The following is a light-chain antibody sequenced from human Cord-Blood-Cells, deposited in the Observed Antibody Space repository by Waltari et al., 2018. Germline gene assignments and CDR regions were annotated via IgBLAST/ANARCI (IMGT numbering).Light chain of an antibody. CDR3: QQYGSSPPLT. Sequence: EIVFTPSPGTLSLSTGERATLSCRASQSLSRRYLAWYQQKPGQAPRLLIYGASSRATGIPDRFSGSWSGTDFTLTISRLEPEDFAVYYCQQYGSSPPLTFGGGTKVGIK. V-gene: IGKV3-20*01. J-gene: IGKJ4*01. CDR2: GAS. CDR1: QSLSRRY.